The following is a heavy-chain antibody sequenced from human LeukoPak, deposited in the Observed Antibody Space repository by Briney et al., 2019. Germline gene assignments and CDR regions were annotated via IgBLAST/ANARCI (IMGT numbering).Heavy chain of an antibody. CDR1: GFTFDDYA. CDR2: ISWNSGSI. Sequence: HPGRSLRLSCAASGFTFDDYAMHWVRQAPGKGLEWVSGISWNSGSIGYADSVKGRFTISRDNAKNSLYLQMNSLRAEDTALYYCAKGSGVHLAATGDYWGQGTLVTVSS. J-gene: IGHJ4*02. CDR3: AKGSGVHLAATGDY. V-gene: IGHV3-9*01. D-gene: IGHD2-15*01.